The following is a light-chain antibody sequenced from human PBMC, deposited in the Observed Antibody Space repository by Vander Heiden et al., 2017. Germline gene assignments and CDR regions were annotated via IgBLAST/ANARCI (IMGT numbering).Light chain of an antibody. Sequence: DIVMTQSPLSLPVTSGEPASISCRSSQSLLHSNGYNYLDWYLQKPGQSPQLLIYLGSNRASGVPDMFSGSGSGTDFTLKISRVEAEDVGVYYCMQALQTPRTFGQGTKVEIK. CDR2: LGS. J-gene: IGKJ1*01. V-gene: IGKV2-28*01. CDR1: QSLLHSNGYNY. CDR3: MQALQTPRT.